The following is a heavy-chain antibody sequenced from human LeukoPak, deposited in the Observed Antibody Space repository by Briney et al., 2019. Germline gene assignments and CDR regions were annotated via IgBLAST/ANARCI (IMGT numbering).Heavy chain of an antibody. CDR3: ARAEVPAAIKSGAFDI. D-gene: IGHD2-2*01. CDR1: GFTFSSYS. CDR2: ISSSSSTI. V-gene: IGHV3-48*04. J-gene: IGHJ3*02. Sequence: PGGSLRLSCAASGFTFSSYSMNWVRQAPGKGLEWVSYISSSSSTIYYADSVKGRFTISRDNAKNSLYLQMNSLRAEDTAVYYCARAEVPAAIKSGAFDIWGQGTMVTVSS.